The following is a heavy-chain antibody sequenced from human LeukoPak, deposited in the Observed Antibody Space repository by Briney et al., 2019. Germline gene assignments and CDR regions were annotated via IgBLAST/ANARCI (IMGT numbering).Heavy chain of an antibody. CDR3: ATDRYCSSTSCYDFDY. V-gene: IGHV1-24*01. CDR2: FDPEDGET. CDR1: GYAFSDNY. J-gene: IGHJ4*02. Sequence: ASVKVSCKASGYAFSDNYMHWVRQAPGKGLEWMGGFDPEDGETIYAQKFQGRVTMTEDTSTDTAYMELSSLRSEDTAVYYCATDRYCSSTSCYDFDYWGQGTLVTVSS. D-gene: IGHD2-2*01.